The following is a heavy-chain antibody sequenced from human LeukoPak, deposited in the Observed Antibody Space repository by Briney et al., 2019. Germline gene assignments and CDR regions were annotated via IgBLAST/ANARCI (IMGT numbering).Heavy chain of an antibody. Sequence: GGSLRLSCAASGFTFSSYSMNWVRQAPGKGLEWVSSISSSSSYIYYADSVKGRFTISRDNAKNSLYLQMDSLRDEDTAVYYCARDPDHYDGVAFDIWGQGTMVTVSS. V-gene: IGHV3-21*01. CDR1: GFTFSSYS. D-gene: IGHD3-3*01. CDR3: ARDPDHYDGVAFDI. CDR2: ISSSSSYI. J-gene: IGHJ3*02.